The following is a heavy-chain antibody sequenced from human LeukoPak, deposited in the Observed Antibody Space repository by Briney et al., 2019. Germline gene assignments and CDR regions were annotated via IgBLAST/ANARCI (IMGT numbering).Heavy chain of an antibody. CDR3: ARVVLTSSWYYFDY. V-gene: IGHV4-59*01. CDR1: GGSISGYY. D-gene: IGHD6-13*01. CDR2: MYYSGST. J-gene: IGHJ4*02. Sequence: SETLSLTCTVSGGSISGYYWSWIRQPPGKGLEWIGYMYYSGSTNYNPSLKSRVTISVDTSKNQFSLKLSSVTAADTAVYYCARVVLTSSWYYFDYWGQGTLVTVSS.